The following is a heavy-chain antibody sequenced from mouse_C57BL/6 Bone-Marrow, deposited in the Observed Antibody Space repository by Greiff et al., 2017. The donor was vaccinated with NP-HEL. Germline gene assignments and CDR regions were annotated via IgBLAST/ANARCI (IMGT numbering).Heavy chain of an antibody. V-gene: IGHV1-26*01. CDR2: INPNNGGT. CDR1: GYTFTDYY. J-gene: IGHJ1*03. D-gene: IGHD3-3*01. Sequence: EVQLQQSGPELVKPGASVKISCKASGYTFTDYYMNWVKQSHGQSLEWIGDINPNNGGTSYNQKFKGKATLTVDKSSSTAYMELRSLTSENSAVYDCARKWDRMRYGDVGGTGTTITVSA. CDR3: ARKWDRMRYGDV.